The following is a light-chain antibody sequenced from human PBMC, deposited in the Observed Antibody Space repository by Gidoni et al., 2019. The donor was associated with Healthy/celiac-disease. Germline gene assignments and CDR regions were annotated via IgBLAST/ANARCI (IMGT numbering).Light chain of an antibody. V-gene: IGKV4-1*01. CDR3: QQYYSTPT. Sequence: IVSTQSPDSLAVSLGERATINCKSSQSVLYSSNNKNYLAWYQPKPGKPPKLLIYWASTRESGVPDRFSGSGSGTDFTLTISSLQAEDVAVYYCQQYYSTPTFCQXTRLEIK. J-gene: IGKJ5*01. CDR2: WAS. CDR1: QSVLYSSNNKNY.